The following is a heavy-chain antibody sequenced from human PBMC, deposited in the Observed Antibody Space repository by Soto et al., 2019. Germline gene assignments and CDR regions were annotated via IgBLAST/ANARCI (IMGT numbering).Heavy chain of an antibody. V-gene: IGHV4-4*02. Sequence: SETLSLTCAVSGGSISSRYWWNWVRQPPGKGLEWIGKIYHSGSTNYNPSLKNRVTISVDKSNNQFSLRLSSVTAADTAVYFCVTSLNYDFWRDGGRHYYFDYWGQGTLGTVSS. J-gene: IGHJ4*02. CDR3: VTSLNYDFWRDGGRHYYFDY. CDR1: GGSISSRYW. D-gene: IGHD3-3*01. CDR2: IYHSGST.